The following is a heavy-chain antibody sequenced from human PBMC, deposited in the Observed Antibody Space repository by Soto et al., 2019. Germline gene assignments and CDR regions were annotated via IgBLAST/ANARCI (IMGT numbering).Heavy chain of an antibody. J-gene: IGHJ5*02. V-gene: IGHV1-69*13. CDR1: GGTFSSYA. CDR3: ARDVDYGDNRWFDP. CDR2: IIPIFGTA. D-gene: IGHD4-17*01. Sequence: SVKVSCKASGGTFSSYAISWVRQAPGQGLEWMGGIIPIFGTANYAQKFQGRVTITADESTSTAYMELSSLRSEDTAVYYCARDVDYGDNRWFDPWGQGTLVTVSS.